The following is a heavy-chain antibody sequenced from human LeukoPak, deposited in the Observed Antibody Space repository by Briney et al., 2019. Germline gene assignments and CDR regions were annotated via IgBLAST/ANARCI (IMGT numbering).Heavy chain of an antibody. Sequence: GRSLRLSCAASGFTFSSYGMHWVRQAPGKGLEWVAVIWYDGSNKYYADSVKGRFTISRDNSKNTLYLQMNSLRAEDTAVYYCARDPWDIVATILVGWFDPWGQGTLVTVSS. D-gene: IGHD5-12*01. V-gene: IGHV3-33*01. J-gene: IGHJ5*02. CDR2: IWYDGSNK. CDR1: GFTFSSYG. CDR3: ARDPWDIVATILVGWFDP.